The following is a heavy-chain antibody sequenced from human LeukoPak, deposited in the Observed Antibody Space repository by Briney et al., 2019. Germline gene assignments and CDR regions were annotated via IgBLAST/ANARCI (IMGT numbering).Heavy chain of an antibody. V-gene: IGHV4-34*01. D-gene: IGHD3-3*01. CDR2: INHSGST. J-gene: IGHJ5*02. Sequence: SETLSLTCAVYGGSFNGYYWSWIRQPPGKGLEWIGEINHSGSTNYNPSLKSRVTISVDTSKNQFSLKLSSVTAADTAVYYCAGLAGRITIFGVVKAPYNWFDPWGQGTLVTVSS. CDR1: GGSFNGYY. CDR3: AGLAGRITIFGVVKAPYNWFDP.